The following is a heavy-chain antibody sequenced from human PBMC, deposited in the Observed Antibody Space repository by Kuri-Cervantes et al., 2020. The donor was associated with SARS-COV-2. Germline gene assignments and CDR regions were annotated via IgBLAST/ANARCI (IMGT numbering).Heavy chain of an antibody. CDR3: ATKHITIFGVVYHDFDY. CDR2: IIPIFGTA. D-gene: IGHD3-3*01. Sequence: SVKVSCKASGGTFSSYAISWVRQAPGQGLEWMGGIIPIFGTANYAQKFQGRVTITADEPTSTAYMELSSLRSEDTAVYYCATKHITIFGVVYHDFDYWGQGTLVTVSS. V-gene: IGHV1-69*13. CDR1: GGTFSSYA. J-gene: IGHJ4*02.